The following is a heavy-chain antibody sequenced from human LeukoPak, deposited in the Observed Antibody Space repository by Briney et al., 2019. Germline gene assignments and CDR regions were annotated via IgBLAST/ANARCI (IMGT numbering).Heavy chain of an antibody. D-gene: IGHD6-19*01. Sequence: GGSLRLSCAASGFTFSSNWMHWVRQAPGKGLVWVSCISTDGSSTTYADSVKGRFTISRDNAKNTLYLQMNSLRAEDTAVYYCSRASSSVPNLLDYWGQGTLVTVSS. CDR1: GFTFSSNW. V-gene: IGHV3-74*01. CDR2: ISTDGSST. J-gene: IGHJ4*02. CDR3: SRASSSVPNLLDY.